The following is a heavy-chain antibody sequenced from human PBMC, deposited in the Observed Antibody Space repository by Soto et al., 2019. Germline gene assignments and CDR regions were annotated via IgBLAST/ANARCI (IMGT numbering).Heavy chain of an antibody. CDR1: GGSVSSGSYY. J-gene: IGHJ4*02. CDR3: ARGQFATTRSLDF. CDR2: IYYSGST. Sequence: QVQLQESGPGLVKPSETLSLTCTVSGGSVSSGSYYWSWIRQPPGKGLEWIGYIYYSGSTNYNPSLKSRVTISVDTSKNQFSLKLSSVTAADTAVYYCARGQFATTRSLDFWGKGTLVTVSS. V-gene: IGHV4-61*01. D-gene: IGHD5-12*01.